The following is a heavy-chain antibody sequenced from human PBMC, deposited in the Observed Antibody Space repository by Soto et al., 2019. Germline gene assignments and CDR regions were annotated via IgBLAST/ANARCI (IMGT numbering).Heavy chain of an antibody. Sequence: EVQLLESGGGLGQPGGSLRLSCTASGFTFRKYAMSWVRQAPGKGLEWISGISDSDDDTYYADSVRGRFTISRDNSKNTLYLQMNSLRGDDTAVYDCAQDGGVSARYFDTWGQGTLVTVSS. V-gene: IGHV3-23*01. CDR1: GFTFRKYA. CDR2: ISDSDDDT. D-gene: IGHD2-8*01. J-gene: IGHJ4*02. CDR3: AQDGGVSARYFDT.